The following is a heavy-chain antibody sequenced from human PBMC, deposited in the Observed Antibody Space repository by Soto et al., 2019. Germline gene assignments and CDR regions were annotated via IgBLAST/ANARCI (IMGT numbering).Heavy chain of an antibody. CDR3: ARGAEMSMLTKWFDP. CDR2: ISRDGNDI. Sequence: GLLVESGGGPVKAGGSLRLSCAASGFIFSDYYMSWIRQAPGKGLEWLAYISRDGNDIFYADSVDGRFTISRDNAKNSLFLPMDDPRVEDTGLYFCARGAEMSMLTKWFDPWGQGILVTVSS. CDR1: GFIFSDYY. V-gene: IGHV3-11*01. J-gene: IGHJ5*02. D-gene: IGHD3-16*01.